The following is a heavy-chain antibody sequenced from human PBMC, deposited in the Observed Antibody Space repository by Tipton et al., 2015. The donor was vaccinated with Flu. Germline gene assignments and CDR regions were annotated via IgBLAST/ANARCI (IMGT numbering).Heavy chain of an antibody. J-gene: IGHJ6*02. CDR2: IHTSGTT. Sequence: TLSLTCTVSGDSISNGNFFWNWIRQPAGKGPEWIGRIHTSGTTYYKPSLRSRVTISLDTSKNLFSLRLTSVTATDTAPYFCARAESSLWAGHYFGLDVWGQGTTVTVSS. D-gene: IGHD6-19*01. CDR1: GDSISNGNFF. CDR3: ARAESSLWAGHYFGLDV. V-gene: IGHV4-61*02.